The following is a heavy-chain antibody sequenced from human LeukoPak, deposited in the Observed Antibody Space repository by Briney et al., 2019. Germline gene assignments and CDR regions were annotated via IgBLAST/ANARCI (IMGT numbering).Heavy chain of an antibody. CDR1: GFTFSSYG. CDR3: EKDRPELSP. CDR2: ISYDGSNK. V-gene: IGHV3-30*18. D-gene: IGHD1-26*01. Sequence: GGSLGLSCAASGFTFSSYGMHWVRQAPGKGLEWVAVISYDGSNKYYADSMKGRFTISRDNSENTLYLQMNSLRAEDTAVYYCEKDRPELSPWGQGTLVTVSS. J-gene: IGHJ5*02.